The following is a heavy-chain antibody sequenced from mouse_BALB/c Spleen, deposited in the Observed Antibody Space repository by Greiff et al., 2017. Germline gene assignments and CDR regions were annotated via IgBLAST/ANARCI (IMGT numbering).Heavy chain of an antibody. CDR1: GYTFTSYW. CDR2: IDPSDSYT. D-gene: IGHD4-1*01. CDR3: TRSWEDAMDY. V-gene: IGHV1S127*01. J-gene: IGHJ4*01. Sequence: QVQLKQPWAELVKPGASVKMSCKASGYTFTSYWMHWVKQRPGQGLEWIGVIDPSDSYTSYNQKFKGKATLTVDTSSSTAYMQLSSLTSEDSAVYYCTRSWEDAMDYWGQGTSVTVSS.